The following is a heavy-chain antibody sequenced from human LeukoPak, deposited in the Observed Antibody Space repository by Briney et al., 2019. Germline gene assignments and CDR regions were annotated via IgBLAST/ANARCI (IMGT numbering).Heavy chain of an antibody. CDR3: ARAYSRSSLPGEVGI. J-gene: IGHJ4*02. CDR2: IYHSGST. V-gene: IGHV4-30-2*01. D-gene: IGHD2-21*01. CDR1: GGSISSGGYS. Sequence: SETLSLTCAVYGGSISSGGYSWSWIRQPPGKGLEWIGYIYHSGSTYYNPSLKSRVTISVDRSKNQFSLKLSSVTAADTAVYYCARAYSRSSLPGEVGIWGQGTLVTVSS.